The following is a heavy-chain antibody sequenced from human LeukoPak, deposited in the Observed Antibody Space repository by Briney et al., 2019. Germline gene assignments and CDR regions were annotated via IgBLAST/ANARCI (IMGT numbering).Heavy chain of an antibody. CDR1: GFTFSSYA. Sequence: PGGSLRLSCAASGFTFSSYAMSWVRQAPGKGLEWVSAISGSGGSTYYADSVKGRFTISRDNSKNTLYLQMNSLRAEDTAVYYCAKDSGPGGGIAVAGPTDYWGQGTLVTVSS. J-gene: IGHJ4*02. CDR2: ISGSGGST. D-gene: IGHD6-19*01. CDR3: AKDSGPGGGIAVAGPTDY. V-gene: IGHV3-23*01.